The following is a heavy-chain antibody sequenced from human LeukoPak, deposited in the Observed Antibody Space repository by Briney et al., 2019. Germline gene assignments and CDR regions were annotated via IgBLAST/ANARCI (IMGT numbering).Heavy chain of an antibody. CDR2: ISSSGSTI. CDR3: AKDWAYYYDNYGLDY. Sequence: NPGGSLRLSCVASGFTFSDYYMSWIRQAPGKGLEWVSYISSSGSTIDYADSVRGRFTISRDNAKNSLYLQMNSLRAEDTAVYYCAKDWAYYYDNYGLDYWGQGTLVTVSS. J-gene: IGHJ4*02. CDR1: GFTFSDYY. V-gene: IGHV3-11*04. D-gene: IGHD3-22*01.